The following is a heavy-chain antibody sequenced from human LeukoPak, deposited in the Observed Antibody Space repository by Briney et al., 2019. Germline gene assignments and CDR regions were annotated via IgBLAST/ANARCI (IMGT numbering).Heavy chain of an antibody. V-gene: IGHV3-21*01. Sequence: GGSLRLSCSTSGFTFTNYGMNWIRQAPGEGLEWVSSIKKNGTVLSNADSVKGRFTISRDNAKNSVFLEMSSLRVDDTGVYFCARERAHYFDSNCYWDFDPWGQGTLVTVSS. D-gene: IGHD3-22*01. CDR1: GFTFTNYG. CDR2: IKKNGTVL. J-gene: IGHJ5*02. CDR3: ARERAHYFDSNCYWDFDP.